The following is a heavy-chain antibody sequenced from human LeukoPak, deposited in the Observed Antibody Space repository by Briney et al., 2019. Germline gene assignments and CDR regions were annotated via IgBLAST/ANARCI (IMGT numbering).Heavy chain of an antibody. CDR1: GGSISSSSYY. D-gene: IGHD3/OR15-3a*01. CDR3: AREWTGPPNYFDY. Sequence: SETLSLTCTVSGGSISSSSYYWGWIRQPPGKGLEWIGSIYYSGSTYYNPSLKSRVTISVDTSKNQFSLKLSSVTAADTAVYYCAREWTGPPNYFDYWGQGTLVTVSS. J-gene: IGHJ4*02. V-gene: IGHV4-39*02. CDR2: IYYSGST.